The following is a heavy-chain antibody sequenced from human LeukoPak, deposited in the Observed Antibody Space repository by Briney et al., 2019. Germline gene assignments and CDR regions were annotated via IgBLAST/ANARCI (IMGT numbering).Heavy chain of an antibody. V-gene: IGHV4-59*01. D-gene: IGHD3-16*01. CDR2: IYYSGST. CDR3: ARTDHLGWFDP. Sequence: PSETLSLTCAVSGGSISSYYWSWVRQPPGKGLEWMGYIYYSGSTNYNASLKSRVTISVDTSKNQFTLKLSSVTAADTVVYYCARTDHLGWFDPWGQGTLVTVSS. J-gene: IGHJ5*02. CDR1: GGSISSYY.